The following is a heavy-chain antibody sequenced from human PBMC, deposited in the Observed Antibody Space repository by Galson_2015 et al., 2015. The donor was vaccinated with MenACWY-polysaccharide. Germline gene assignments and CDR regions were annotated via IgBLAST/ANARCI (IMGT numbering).Heavy chain of an antibody. CDR1: GFTFSSYN. CDR2: ISTTSHYF. Sequence: SLRLSCAASGFTFSSYNMNWVRQTPGKGLEWVSSISTTSHYFYYADSVKGRFTISRDNAKNSLSLQMNSLRAEDTALYYCATSDSRGHHIECWGQGTLVTVSS. D-gene: IGHD3-22*01. J-gene: IGHJ4*02. V-gene: IGHV3-21*01. CDR3: ATSDSRGHHIEC.